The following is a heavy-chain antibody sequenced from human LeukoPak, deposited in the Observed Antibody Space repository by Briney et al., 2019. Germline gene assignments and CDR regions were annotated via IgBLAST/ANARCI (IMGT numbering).Heavy chain of an antibody. Sequence: GGSLRLSCTASGFSLGSYWMSWVRQAPGKGLEWVSSISSSSSYIYYADSVKGRFTISRDNAKNSLYLQMNSLRAEDTAVYYCAREVPPYYCSGGSCYLDYWGQGTLVTVSS. CDR3: AREVPPYYCSGGSCYLDY. J-gene: IGHJ4*02. D-gene: IGHD2-15*01. CDR1: GFSLGSYW. CDR2: ISSSSSYI. V-gene: IGHV3-21*01.